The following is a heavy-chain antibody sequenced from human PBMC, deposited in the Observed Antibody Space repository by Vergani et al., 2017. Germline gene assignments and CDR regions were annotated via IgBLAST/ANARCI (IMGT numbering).Heavy chain of an antibody. CDR3: AGWGVFPYPNWFDP. CDR1: GGPISSYY. D-gene: IGHD3-16*01. Sequence: QVQLQESGPGLVKPSETLSLTCTVSGGPISSYYWSWIRQPPGKGLEWIGYIYYSGSTNYNPSLKSRVTISVDTSKNQFSLKLSSVTAADTAVYYCAGWGVFPYPNWFDPWGQGTLVTVSS. V-gene: IGHV4-59*01. CDR2: IYYSGST. J-gene: IGHJ5*02.